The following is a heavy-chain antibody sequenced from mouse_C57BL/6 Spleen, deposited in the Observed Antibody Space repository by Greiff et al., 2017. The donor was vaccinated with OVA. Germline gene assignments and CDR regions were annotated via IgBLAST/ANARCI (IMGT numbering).Heavy chain of an antibody. D-gene: IGHD2-4*01. CDR3: ARKRDYDGVYYAMDY. CDR2: IYPRSGNT. J-gene: IGHJ4*01. CDR1: GYTFTSYG. Sequence: QVQLQQSGAELARPGASVKLSCKASGYTFTSYGISWVKQRTGQGLEWIGEIYPRSGNTYYNEKFKGKATLTADKSSSTADMELRSLTSEDSAVYFGARKRDYDGVYYAMDYWGQGTAVTVSS. V-gene: IGHV1-81*01.